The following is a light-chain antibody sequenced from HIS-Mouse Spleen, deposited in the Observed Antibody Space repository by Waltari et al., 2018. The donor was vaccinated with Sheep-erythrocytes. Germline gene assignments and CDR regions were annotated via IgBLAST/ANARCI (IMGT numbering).Light chain of an antibody. CDR1: QSLLHSNGYNY. CDR3: MQALQTPFT. CDR2: LGS. J-gene: IGKJ3*01. V-gene: IGKV2-28*01. Sequence: DIVMTQSPLSLPVPPGQPASISSISRQSLLHSNGYNYLDWYLQKPGQFTQLLIYLGSNRASGVPDRFSGSGSGTDFTLKISRVEAEDVGVYYCMQALQTPFTFGPGTKVDIK.